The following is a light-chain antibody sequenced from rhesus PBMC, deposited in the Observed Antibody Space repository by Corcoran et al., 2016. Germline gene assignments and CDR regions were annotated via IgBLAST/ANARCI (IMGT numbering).Light chain of an antibody. CDR3: LQHNNYPLT. V-gene: IGKV1S14*01. CDR2: YAS. J-gene: IGKJ4*01. CDR1: QGSSNY. Sequence: DIQMTQSPSSLSASVGDTVTITCRVSQGSSNYLAWYQQKPGKAPKPLIYYASNLESGVPSRLSCSGSWTDFTLTICSLQPEDFSTYYCLQHNNYPLTFGGATKVALK.